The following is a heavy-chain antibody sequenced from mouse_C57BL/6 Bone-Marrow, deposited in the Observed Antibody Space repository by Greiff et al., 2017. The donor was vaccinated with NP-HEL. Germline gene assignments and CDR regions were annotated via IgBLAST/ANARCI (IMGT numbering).Heavy chain of an antibody. CDR3: ARGYYRAY. D-gene: IGHD2-3*01. Sequence: QVQLKESGAELARPGASVKLSCKASGYTFTSYGISWVKQRTGQGLEWIGEIYPRSGNTYYNEKFKGKATLTADKSSSTAYMELRSLTSEDSAVYFCARGYYRAYWGQGTLVTVSA. CDR1: GYTFTSYG. CDR2: IYPRSGNT. J-gene: IGHJ3*01. V-gene: IGHV1-81*01.